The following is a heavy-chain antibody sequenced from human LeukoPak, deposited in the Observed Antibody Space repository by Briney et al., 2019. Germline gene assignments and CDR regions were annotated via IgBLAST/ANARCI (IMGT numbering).Heavy chain of an antibody. CDR2: IKSKTAGGTT. V-gene: IGHV3-15*01. CDR3: TTDYYDSSGYYEDFYYMDV. CDR1: GFTVSNAW. J-gene: IGHJ6*03. D-gene: IGHD3-22*01. Sequence: NPGGSLRLSCAASGFTVSNAWLSSVRQAPGDGLEWVGRIKSKTAGGTTDYAEPVKGRFTNSRDDSKSTLYLQMNSLKTEDTAVYYCTTDYYDSSGYYEDFYYMDVWGKGTTVTVSS.